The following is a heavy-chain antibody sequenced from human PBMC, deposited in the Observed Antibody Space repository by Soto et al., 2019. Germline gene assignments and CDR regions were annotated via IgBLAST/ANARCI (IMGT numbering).Heavy chain of an antibody. CDR1: GCSISSFY. CDR2: IYSGGRN. V-gene: IGHV4-4*07. D-gene: IGHD6-13*01. J-gene: IGHJ4*02. CDR3: ARGSSRWDY. Sequence: SESLSLTCAVSGCSISSFYWSWIRQPAGKGLEWIGRIYSGGRNNYNPSLKSRVTMSVDTSKNQFSLRLSSVTAADTAMYYCARGSSRWDYWGQGTLVTVSS.